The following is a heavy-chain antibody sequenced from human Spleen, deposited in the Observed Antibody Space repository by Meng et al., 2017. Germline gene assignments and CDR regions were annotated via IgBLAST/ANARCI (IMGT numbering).Heavy chain of an antibody. CDR1: GFTFDDYA. V-gene: IGHV3-9*01. D-gene: IGHD5-12*01. Sequence: GGSLRLSCAASGFTFDDYAMHWVRQAPGKGLEWVSGISWNSGSIGYADSVKGRFTISRDNAKNSLYLQMNSLRAEDTAVYYCARARGSGYDSDAFDIWGQGTMVT. J-gene: IGHJ3*02. CDR3: ARARGSGYDSDAFDI. CDR2: ISWNSGSI.